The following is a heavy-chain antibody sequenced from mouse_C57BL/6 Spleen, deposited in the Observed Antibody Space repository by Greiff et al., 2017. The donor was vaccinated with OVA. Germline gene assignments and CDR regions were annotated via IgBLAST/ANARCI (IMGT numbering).Heavy chain of an antibody. V-gene: IGHV1-55*01. Sequence: QVHVKQPGAELVKPGASVKMSCKASGYTFTSYWITWVKQRPGQGLEWIGDIYPGSGSTNYNEKFKSKATLTVDTSSSTAYMQLSSLTSEDSAVYYCAREFTTVDDYWGQGTTLTVSS. CDR2: IYPGSGST. J-gene: IGHJ2*01. CDR1: GYTFTSYW. D-gene: IGHD1-1*01. CDR3: AREFTTVDDY.